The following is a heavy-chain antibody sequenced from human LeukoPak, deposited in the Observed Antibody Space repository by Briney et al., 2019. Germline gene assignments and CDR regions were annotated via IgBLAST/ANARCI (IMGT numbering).Heavy chain of an antibody. CDR3: ARRWTGYSSGKYFDY. CDR1: GFTFSDYY. D-gene: IGHD6-19*01. J-gene: IGHJ4*02. V-gene: IGHV4-34*01. Sequence: GSLRLSCAASGFTFSDYYMSWIRQPPGKGLEWIGEINHSGSTNYNPSLKSRVTISVDTSKNQFSLKLSSVTAADTAVYYCARRWTGYSSGKYFDYWGQGTLVTVSS. CDR2: INHSGST.